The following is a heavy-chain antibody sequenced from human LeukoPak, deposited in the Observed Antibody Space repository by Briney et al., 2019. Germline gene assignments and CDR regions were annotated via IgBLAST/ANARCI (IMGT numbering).Heavy chain of an antibody. D-gene: IGHD4-23*01. J-gene: IGHJ4*02. CDR2: IKSDGSNT. CDR1: GFTFRNYW. V-gene: IGHV3-74*01. CDR3: ARVGGNYYFDQ. Sequence: GGSLRLSCAASGFTFRNYWMHWVRQAPGKGLVWVSRIKSDGSNTNYADSVQGRFTISRDNAKNTLYLQMNSLRAEDTAVYYCARVGGNYYFDQWGQGILVTVSS.